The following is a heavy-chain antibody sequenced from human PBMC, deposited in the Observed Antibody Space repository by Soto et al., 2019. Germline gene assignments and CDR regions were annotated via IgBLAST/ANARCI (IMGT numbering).Heavy chain of an antibody. J-gene: IGHJ2*01. V-gene: IGHV3-30-3*01. CDR1: GFTFSTYA. CDR2: VSSEGGTQ. Sequence: ESGGGVVPPGRSLRLSCTASGFTFSTYAMQWVRQAPGKGLEWVAVVSSEGGTQFYADSVKGRFTISRDNSKNSLYLQMSSLTTEDAAIYYCARENYYGGHVIGSLDLWGRGTLVSVSS. D-gene: IGHD3-22*01. CDR3: ARENYYGGHVIGSLDL.